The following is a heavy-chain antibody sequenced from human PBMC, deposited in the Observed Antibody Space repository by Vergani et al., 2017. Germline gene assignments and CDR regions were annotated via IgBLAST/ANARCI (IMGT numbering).Heavy chain of an antibody. D-gene: IGHD2-8*01. CDR1: GFTFDDYA. CDR2: ISWNSGSI. CDR3: AKDSHGRTNGYMDV. Sequence: EVQLVESGGGLVQPGRSLRLSCAASGFTFDDYAMHWVRQAPGKGLEWVSGISWNSGSIGYADSVKGRFTISRDNAKNSLYLQMNSLRAEDTALYYCAKDSHGRTNGYMDVWGKGTTVTVSS. J-gene: IGHJ6*03. V-gene: IGHV3-9*01.